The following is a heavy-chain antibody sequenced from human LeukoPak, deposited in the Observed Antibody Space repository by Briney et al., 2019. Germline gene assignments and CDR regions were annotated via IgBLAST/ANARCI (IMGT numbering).Heavy chain of an antibody. D-gene: IGHD6-13*01. V-gene: IGHV3-49*03. CDR1: GFTFGDYA. CDR3: AKDGGGYSSSYAYYFDY. J-gene: IGHJ4*02. Sequence: GGSLRLSCTASGFTFGDYAMSWFRQAPGKGLEWVGFIRSKAYGGTTEYAASVKGRFTISRDNSKNTLYLQMNSLRAEDTAVYYCAKDGGGYSSSYAYYFDYWGQGTLVTVSS. CDR2: IRSKAYGGTT.